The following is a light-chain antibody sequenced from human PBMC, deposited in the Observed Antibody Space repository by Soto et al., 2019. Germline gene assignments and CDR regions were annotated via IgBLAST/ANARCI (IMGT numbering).Light chain of an antibody. CDR3: AAWDDSLSDPWV. V-gene: IGLV1-47*01. CDR1: SSNIGSNY. CDR2: RNN. J-gene: IGLJ3*02. Sequence: QSVLTQPPSASGTPGQRVTISCSGSSSNIGSNYVYWYQQLPGTAPKLLIYRNNQRPSGVPDRFSGSKSGPSASLAISGLRSEDEADYYCAAWDDSLSDPWVFGGGTKLTVL.